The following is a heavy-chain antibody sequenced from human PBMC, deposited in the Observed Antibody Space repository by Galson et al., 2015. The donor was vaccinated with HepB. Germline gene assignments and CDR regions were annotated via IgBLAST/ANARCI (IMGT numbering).Heavy chain of an antibody. CDR1: GGTFSNYA. D-gene: IGHD1-7*01. CDR2: ILPIFGTA. Sequence: SVKVSCKASGGTFSNYAISWVRQAPGQGFEWMGGILPIFGTANYAQKFQDRVTITADDSTSTAYLDLRSLTSEDTAIYYCARDRQNGNYYPLPDAFDMWGQGTMVTVSS. J-gene: IGHJ3*02. CDR3: ARDRQNGNYYPLPDAFDM. V-gene: IGHV1-69*13.